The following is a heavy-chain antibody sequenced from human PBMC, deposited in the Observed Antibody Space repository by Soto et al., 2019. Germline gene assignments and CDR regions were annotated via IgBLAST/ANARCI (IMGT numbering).Heavy chain of an antibody. D-gene: IGHD2-15*01. CDR3: ARGVLVVMGGYYNMDV. J-gene: IGHJ6*02. Sequence: QGKRVQPGAEVKKPGPSVKVSCKAFGANSTPNVLTWLRQPLGQGLARMGGINGLFGTTTYAQKFQGRATITADKSTNIGYMELSGLRSEDTAVYYCARGVLVVMGGYYNMDVWGQGTTVTVSS. CDR1: GANSTPNV. CDR2: INGLFGTT. V-gene: IGHV1-69*06.